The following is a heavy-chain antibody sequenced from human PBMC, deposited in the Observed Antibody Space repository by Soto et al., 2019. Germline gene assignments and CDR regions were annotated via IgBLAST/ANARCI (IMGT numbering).Heavy chain of an antibody. J-gene: IGHJ4*02. CDR1: GGSISSGGYY. Sequence: SETLSLTCTVSGGSISSGGYYWSWIRQHPGKGLEWIGYIYYSGSTYYNPSLKSRVTISVDTSKNQFSLKLSSVTAADTAVYYCARAWNTYGDYRMVLDYWGQGTLVTVFS. CDR3: ARAWNTYGDYRMVLDY. V-gene: IGHV4-31*03. CDR2: IYYSGST. D-gene: IGHD4-17*01.